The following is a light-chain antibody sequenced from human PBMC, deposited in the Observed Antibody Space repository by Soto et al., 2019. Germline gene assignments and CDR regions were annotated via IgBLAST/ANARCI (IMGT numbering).Light chain of an antibody. J-gene: IGKJ4*01. CDR1: QSVSSSY. CDR2: GAS. Sequence: EIVLTQSPGTLSLSPGERATLSCRASQSVSSSYLAWYQQKPGQAPRLLIYGASSRATGIPDRFSGSGPGTDFTLTISRLEPEDFAVYYCQQLTFGGGTKVEIK. CDR3: QQLT. V-gene: IGKV3-20*01.